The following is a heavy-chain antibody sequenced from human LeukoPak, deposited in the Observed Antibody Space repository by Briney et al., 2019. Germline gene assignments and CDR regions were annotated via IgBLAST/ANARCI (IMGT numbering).Heavy chain of an antibody. CDR1: GGSISSSSYY. CDR3: ARVGSSSSWGGNYFDY. CDR2: IYYSGST. V-gene: IGHV4-39*07. Sequence: PSETLSLTCTVSGGSISSSSYYWGWIRQPPGKGLEWIGSIYYSGSTNYNPSLKSRVTISVDTSKNQFSLKLSSVTAADTAVYYCARVGSSSSWGGNYFDYWGQGTLVTVSS. J-gene: IGHJ4*02. D-gene: IGHD6-6*01.